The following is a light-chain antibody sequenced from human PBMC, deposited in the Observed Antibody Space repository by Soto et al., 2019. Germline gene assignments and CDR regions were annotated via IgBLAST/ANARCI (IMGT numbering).Light chain of an antibody. Sequence: EIVMTQSPATLSVSPGDRATLSCRASQSVSSNLAWYQQKPGQAPRLLIYGASTRATGIPARFSGSVSGTEFTLTISSLQSEDFAIYFCQQYNNWPPDRTFGQGTKVEIK. CDR2: GAS. CDR3: QQYNNWPPDRT. J-gene: IGKJ1*01. CDR1: QSVSSN. V-gene: IGKV3-15*01.